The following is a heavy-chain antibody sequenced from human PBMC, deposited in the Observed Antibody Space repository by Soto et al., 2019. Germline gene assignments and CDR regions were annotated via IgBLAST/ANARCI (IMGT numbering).Heavy chain of an antibody. V-gene: IGHV1-18*01. CDR3: ARDKAHWNDGAAFDI. CDR2: ISAYNGNT. CDR1: GYTFTSYG. Sequence: ASVKVSCKASGYTFTSYGISWVRQAPGQGLEWMGWISAYNGNTNYAQKLQGRVTMTTDTSTSTAYMELRSLRSDDTAVYYCARDKAHWNDGAAFDIWGQGTMVTVSS. D-gene: IGHD1-1*01. J-gene: IGHJ3*02.